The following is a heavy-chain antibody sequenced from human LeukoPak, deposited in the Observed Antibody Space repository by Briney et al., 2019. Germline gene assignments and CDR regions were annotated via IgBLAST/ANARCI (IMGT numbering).Heavy chain of an antibody. CDR2: ISGSGSGGST. CDR3: AKSGYNRFDY. Sequence: GGSLRLSCAASGFTFSSSAMSWVRQAPGKGLEWVSSISGSGSGGSTYYADSVKGRFTISRDNSKNTLYLQMNSLVAEDTAVYYCAKSGYNRFDYWGQGTRVTVSS. D-gene: IGHD5-24*01. V-gene: IGHV3-23*01. J-gene: IGHJ4*02. CDR1: GFTFSSSA.